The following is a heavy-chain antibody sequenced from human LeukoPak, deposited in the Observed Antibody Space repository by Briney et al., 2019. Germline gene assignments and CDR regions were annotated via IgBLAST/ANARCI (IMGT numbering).Heavy chain of an antibody. Sequence: SETLSLTCAVYGGSFSGYYWSWIRQPPGKGLEWIGEINHSGSTNYNPSLKSRVTISVDTSKNQFSLKLSSVTAADTAVYYRARGRRVIGTVAYYGSGSYYPWGQGTLVTVSS. CDR1: GGSFSGYY. V-gene: IGHV4-34*01. J-gene: IGHJ5*02. CDR3: ARGRRVIGTVAYYGSGSYYP. D-gene: IGHD3-10*01. CDR2: INHSGST.